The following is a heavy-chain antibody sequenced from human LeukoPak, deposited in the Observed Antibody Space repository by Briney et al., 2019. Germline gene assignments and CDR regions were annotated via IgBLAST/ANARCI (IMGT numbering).Heavy chain of an antibody. CDR2: ISYDGSNK. J-gene: IGHJ3*02. CDR1: GFTFSSYA. D-gene: IGHD3-22*01. V-gene: IGHV3-30-3*01. CDR3: ARGGYYDSSGPSRQANSGSLYPAFDI. Sequence: GRSLRLSCAASGFTFSSYAMHWVRQAPGKGLEWVAVISYDGSNKYYADSVKGRFTISRDNSKNTLYLQMNSLRAEDTAVYYCARGGYYDSSGPSRQANSGSLYPAFDIWGQGTMVTVSS.